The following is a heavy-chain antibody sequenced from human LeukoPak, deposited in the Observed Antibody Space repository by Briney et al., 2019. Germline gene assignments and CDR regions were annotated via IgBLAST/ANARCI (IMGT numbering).Heavy chain of an antibody. J-gene: IGHJ4*02. D-gene: IGHD1-14*01. V-gene: IGHV3-21*01. Sequence: GGSLRLSCSASGLTFSSYSMDWVPQATGKGLEWVSSFSSSRSNIYYADSVKGRFTISRDNAKNALYLQMNSLRAEDTAVYYCARGTLKIPGEHGAFDYWGQGTLVTVSS. CDR3: ARGTLKIPGEHGAFDY. CDR2: FSSSRSNI. CDR1: GLTFSSYS.